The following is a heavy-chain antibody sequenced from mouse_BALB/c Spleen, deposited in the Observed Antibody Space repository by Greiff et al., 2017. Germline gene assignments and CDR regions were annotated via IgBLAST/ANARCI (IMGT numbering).Heavy chain of an antibody. CDR2: ISSGSSTI. CDR3: ARSRDYYGSSYFDY. D-gene: IGHD1-1*01. CDR1: GFTFSSFG. Sequence: EVQGVESGGGLVQPGGSRKLSCAASGFTFSSFGMHWVRQAPEKGLEWVAYISSGSSTIYYADTVKGRFTISRDNPKNTLFLQMTSLRSEDTAMYYCARSRDYYGSSYFDYWGQGTTLTVSS. J-gene: IGHJ2*01. V-gene: IGHV5-17*02.